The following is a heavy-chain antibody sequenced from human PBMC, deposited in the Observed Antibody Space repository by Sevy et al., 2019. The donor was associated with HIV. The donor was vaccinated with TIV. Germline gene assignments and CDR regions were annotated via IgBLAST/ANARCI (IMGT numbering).Heavy chain of an antibody. CDR1: GSSFGIHW. J-gene: IGHJ3*01. V-gene: IGHV3-7*01. Sequence: GGSLRLSCVASGSSFGIHWMSWVRQAPGKGLEWVAKINQDGGQKYYVDSVKGRFTISRDNAKSSLYLQMNSLRVEDTALYYCARDPDPVPGVAFDVWGQGTIVTVSS. CDR2: INQDGGQK. CDR3: ARDPDPVPGVAFDV.